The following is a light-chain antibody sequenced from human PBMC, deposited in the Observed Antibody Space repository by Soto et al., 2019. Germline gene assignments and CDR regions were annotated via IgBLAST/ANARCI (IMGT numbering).Light chain of an antibody. CDR2: AAS. Sequence: DIQMTQSPSSLSASVGDRVSITCRASQTFSSYLNWYQQKPGKAPKLLIYAASILQSGVPSRFSGSGSGTDFTLTISSLQPEDFATYYCQQSYSIPLTFGGGTKV. J-gene: IGKJ4*01. V-gene: IGKV1-39*01. CDR1: QTFSSY. CDR3: QQSYSIPLT.